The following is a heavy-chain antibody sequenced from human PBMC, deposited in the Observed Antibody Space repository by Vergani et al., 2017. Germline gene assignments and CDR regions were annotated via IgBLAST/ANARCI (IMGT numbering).Heavy chain of an antibody. D-gene: IGHD2-21*01. CDR1: GYTFTGYY. V-gene: IGHV1-2*02. CDR3: ARTDGMPTEPYLFDY. J-gene: IGHJ4*02. Sequence: QVQLVQSGAEVKKPGASVKVSCKASGYTFTGYYKHWGRQAPGQGLEGMGWINPNSGGTKYAPKFQGRVTMIRDKSISTAYMERSRLRSDDTAVYYCARTDGMPTEPYLFDYWGQGTLVTVSS. CDR2: INPNSGGT.